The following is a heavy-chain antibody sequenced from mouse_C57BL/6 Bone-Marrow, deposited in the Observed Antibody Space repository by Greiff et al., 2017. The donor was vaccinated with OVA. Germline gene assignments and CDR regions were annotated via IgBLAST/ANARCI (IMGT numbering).Heavy chain of an antibody. J-gene: IGHJ1*03. CDR1: GFPITSGYY. D-gene: IGHD1-1*01. Sequence: VQLQESGPGLVKPSQSLFLTCSITGFPITSGYYWIWIRQSPGKPLEWMGYITHSGETFYNPSLQSPISITRETSKNQFFLQLNSVTTEDTAMYYCAVDRKGLLRYPWYFDVWGTGTTVTVSS. CDR3: AVDRKGLLRYPWYFDV. CDR2: ITHSGET. V-gene: IGHV12-3*01.